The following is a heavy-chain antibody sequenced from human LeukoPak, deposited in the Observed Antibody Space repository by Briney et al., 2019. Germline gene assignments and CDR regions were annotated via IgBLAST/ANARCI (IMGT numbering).Heavy chain of an antibody. CDR2: ISGSGSTI. Sequence: GGSLRLSCAASGFTFSSYEMNWVRQAPGKGLEWISYISGSGSTIYYADSVKGRFTISRDNARSSLYLQLNSLRAEDTAVYYCARDGSDSTGYYYALWGQGTLVTVSS. CDR3: ARDGSDSTGYYYAL. J-gene: IGHJ4*02. CDR1: GFTFSSYE. D-gene: IGHD3-22*01. V-gene: IGHV3-48*03.